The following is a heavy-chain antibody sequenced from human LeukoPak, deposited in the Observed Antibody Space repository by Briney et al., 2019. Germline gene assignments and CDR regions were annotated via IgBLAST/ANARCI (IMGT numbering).Heavy chain of an antibody. J-gene: IGHJ4*02. CDR2: IGTAGDT. Sequence: GGSLRLSCAASGFTFSSYDMHWVRQATGKGLEWVSAIGTAGDTYYPGSVKGRFTFSRDNAKNSVYLQMNSLRAEDTAVYYCASRQSYGGYDYWGQGTRVTVSS. V-gene: IGHV3-13*04. CDR3: ASRQSYGGYDY. D-gene: IGHD5-12*01. CDR1: GFTFSSYD.